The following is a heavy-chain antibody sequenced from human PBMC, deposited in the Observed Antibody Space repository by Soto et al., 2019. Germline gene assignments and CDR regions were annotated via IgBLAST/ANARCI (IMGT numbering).Heavy chain of an antibody. D-gene: IGHD1-7*01. CDR2: IYSGGST. V-gene: IGHV3-66*01. CDR1: GFTVSSNY. J-gene: IGHJ6*03. CDR3: ARVHTGTTGRTPRSQYYMDV. Sequence: PGGSLRLSCAASGFTVSSNYKSWVRQAPGKGLEWVSVIYSGGSTYYADSVKGRFTISRDNSKNTLYPQMNSLRAEDTAVYYCARVHTGTTGRTPRSQYYMDVWGKGTTVTVSS.